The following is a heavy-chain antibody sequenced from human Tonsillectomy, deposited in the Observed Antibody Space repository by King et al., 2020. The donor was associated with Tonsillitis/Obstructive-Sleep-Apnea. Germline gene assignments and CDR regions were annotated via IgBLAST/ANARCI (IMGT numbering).Heavy chain of an antibody. CDR1: GYTFTSYY. V-gene: IGHV1-46*01. Sequence: QLVQSGAEVKKPGASVKVSCKASGYTFTSYYLHWVRQAPGRGLERMGIINPSGGSTSYAQTFQGRVTMTRETSTRTVYMELSSLRSEDTAVYYCARDQGVIKEDFDYWGQGTLVTVSS. J-gene: IGHJ4*02. CDR2: INPSGGST. D-gene: IGHD3-10*01. CDR3: ARDQGVIKEDFDY.